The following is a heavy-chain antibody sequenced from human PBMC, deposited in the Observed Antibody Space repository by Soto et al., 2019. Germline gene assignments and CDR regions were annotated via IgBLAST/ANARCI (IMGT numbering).Heavy chain of an antibody. D-gene: IGHD6-19*01. CDR2: IDDSGKV. V-gene: IGHV4-39*02. CDR1: GGSISGSPYH. J-gene: IGHJ4*02. Sequence: SSEPLSLTCTVSGGSISGSPYHWGWIRQPPGKGLEWIGSIDDSGKVYYNPSLTGRATLLVDTSKNRFSLNLNSVTAADTAVYYCAIPPPIEVAGPDYWGQGTLVTVSS. CDR3: AIPPPIEVAGPDY.